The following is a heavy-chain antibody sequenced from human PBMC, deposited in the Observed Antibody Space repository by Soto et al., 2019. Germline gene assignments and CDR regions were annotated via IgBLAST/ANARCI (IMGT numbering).Heavy chain of an antibody. CDR1: GGTFSSYA. D-gene: IGHD5-18*01. CDR3: AIATGGYSYGHNAFDI. CDR2: IIPIFGTA. V-gene: IGHV1-69*13. Sequence: SVKVSCKASGGTFSSYAISWVRQAPGQGLEWMGGIIPIFGTANYAQKFQGRVTITADESTSTAYMELSSLRSEDTAVYYCAIATGGYSYGHNAFDIWGQGTMVTVSS. J-gene: IGHJ3*02.